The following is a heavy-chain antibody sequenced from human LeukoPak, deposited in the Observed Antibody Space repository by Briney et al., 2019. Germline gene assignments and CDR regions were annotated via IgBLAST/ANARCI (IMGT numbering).Heavy chain of an antibody. J-gene: IGHJ3*02. CDR1: GFTFSSYS. V-gene: IGHV3-21*01. Sequence: GGSLRLSCAASGFTFSSYSMNWVRQAPGKGLEWVSSISSSSSYIYYADSVKGRFTISRDNAKNSLYLRMNSLRAEDTAVYYCARDMIVVVMGDAFDIWGQGTMVTVSS. CDR2: ISSSSSYI. D-gene: IGHD3-22*01. CDR3: ARDMIVVVMGDAFDI.